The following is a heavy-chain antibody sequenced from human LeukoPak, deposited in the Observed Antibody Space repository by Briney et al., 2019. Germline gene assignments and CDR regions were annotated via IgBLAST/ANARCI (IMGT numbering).Heavy chain of an antibody. CDR3: ARGRGGDYGGNSGHFDY. V-gene: IGHV3-33*01. J-gene: IGHJ4*02. CDR2: IWYDGSNE. Sequence: GGSLRLSCAASGFTFSHYGMHWVRQAPRKGLEWVAVIWYDGSNEYYADSVKGQFTISRDNSKNTLYLQMNSLRAEDTAVYYCARGRGGDYGGNSGHFDYWGQGTLVTVSS. D-gene: IGHD4-23*01. CDR1: GFTFSHYG.